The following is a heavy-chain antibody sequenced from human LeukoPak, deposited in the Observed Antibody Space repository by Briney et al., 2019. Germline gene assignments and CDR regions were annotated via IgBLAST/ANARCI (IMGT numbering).Heavy chain of an antibody. CDR3: ARVPGNSGNLGDLGY. V-gene: IGHV1-8*01. CDR1: GYTFTSYD. CDR2: MNPNSGNT. D-gene: IGHD1-26*01. J-gene: IGHJ4*02. Sequence: ASVKVSCKASGYTFTSYDINWVRQATGQGLEWMGWMNPNSGNTGYAQKFQGRVTMTRNTSISTAYMELSSLRSDDTAVYYCARVPGNSGNLGDLGYWGQGTLVTVSS.